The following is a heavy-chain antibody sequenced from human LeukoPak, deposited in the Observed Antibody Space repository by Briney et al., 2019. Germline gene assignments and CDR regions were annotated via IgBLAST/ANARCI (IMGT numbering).Heavy chain of an antibody. J-gene: IGHJ3*02. CDR2: IYTSGNT. D-gene: IGHD6-19*01. V-gene: IGHV4-4*09. CDR3: ARPYSSGGSGAFDI. CDR1: GGSISSYY. Sequence: SETLSLTCTVSGGSISSYYWSWIRQPPGKGLEWIGNIYTSGNTNYNPSPESRVAISVDTSNNQFSLKLNSGTAADTAVYYCARPYSSGGSGAFDIWGQGTMVTVSS.